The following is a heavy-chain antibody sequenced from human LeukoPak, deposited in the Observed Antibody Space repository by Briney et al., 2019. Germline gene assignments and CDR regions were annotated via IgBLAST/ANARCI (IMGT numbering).Heavy chain of an antibody. J-gene: IGHJ6*02. CDR2: IYYSGST. CDR1: GGSISSGGYY. V-gene: IGHV4-31*03. Sequence: SETLSLTCTVSGGSISSGGYYWSWIRQHPGKGLEWIGYIYYSGSTYYNPSLKSRVTISVDTSKNQFSLELSSVTAADTAVYYCSSMVRGAPPFYYYYGMDVWGQGTTVTVSS. D-gene: IGHD3-10*01. CDR3: SSMVRGAPPFYYYYGMDV.